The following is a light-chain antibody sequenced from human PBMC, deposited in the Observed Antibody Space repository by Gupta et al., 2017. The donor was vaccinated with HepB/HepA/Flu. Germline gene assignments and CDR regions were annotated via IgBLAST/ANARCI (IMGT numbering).Light chain of an antibody. CDR3: QQDGSSPWT. CDR2: GAS. CDR1: KSVSSSY. J-gene: IGKJ1*01. Sequence: EIVLTQSPGTLSLSPGERATVSCRASKSVSSSYLAWYQQKPGQAPRLLIYGASSRATGSPDRFSGSGSGTDFTLTISRLEPEDFAVYYCQQDGSSPWTFGQGTKVEIK. V-gene: IGKV3-20*01.